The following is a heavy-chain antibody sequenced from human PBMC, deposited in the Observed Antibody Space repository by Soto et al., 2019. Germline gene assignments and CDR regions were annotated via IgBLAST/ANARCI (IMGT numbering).Heavy chain of an antibody. J-gene: IGHJ5*02. CDR1: GFTFGDYA. CDR3: ARSRGLVSRPLDL. D-gene: IGHD3-10*01. CDR2: ITWNSGDI. Sequence: LRLSCAASGFTFGDYAMHWVRQAPGKGLEWVSGITWNSGDITYTGSVKGRFSISRDNAENSLYLHMNSLRPEDTAFYYCARSRGLVSRPLDLWGQGTLVTVSS. V-gene: IGHV3-9*01.